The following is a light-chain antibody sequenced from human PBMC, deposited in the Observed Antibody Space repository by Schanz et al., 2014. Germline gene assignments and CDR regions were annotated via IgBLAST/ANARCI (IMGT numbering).Light chain of an antibody. Sequence: EIVLTQSPGTLSLSPGERATLSCRASQSISSNYLAWYQLKPGQAPRLLIYDASARATGIPDRFSGSGSGTDFTLTISRLEPEDFAVYYCQQRSNWPPTFGGGTKVEIK. CDR2: DAS. J-gene: IGKJ4*01. CDR3: QQRSNWPPT. V-gene: IGKV3D-20*02. CDR1: QSISSNY.